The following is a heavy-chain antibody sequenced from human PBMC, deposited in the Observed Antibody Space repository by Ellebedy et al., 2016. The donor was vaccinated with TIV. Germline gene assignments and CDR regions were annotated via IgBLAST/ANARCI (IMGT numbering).Heavy chain of an antibody. Sequence: GESLKISXAASGFTFSSYSMNWVRQAPGKGLEWVSSISSSSSYIYYADSVKGRFTISRDNAKNSLYLQMNSLRAEDTAVYYCGRESVYYYYGMDVWGQGTTVTVSS. CDR2: ISSSSSYI. V-gene: IGHV3-21*01. CDR1: GFTFSSYS. J-gene: IGHJ6*02. D-gene: IGHD3-10*01. CDR3: GRESVYYYYGMDV.